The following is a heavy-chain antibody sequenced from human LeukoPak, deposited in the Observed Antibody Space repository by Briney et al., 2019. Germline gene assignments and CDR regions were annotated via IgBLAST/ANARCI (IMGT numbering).Heavy chain of an antibody. CDR3: ARDGPLIVVVPAAIRGFDP. CDR2: INPSGGST. V-gene: IGHV1-46*01. Sequence: ASVEVSCKASGYTFTSYYMHWVRQAPGQGLEWMGIINPSGGSTSYAQKFQGRVTMTRDTSTSTVYMELSSLRSEDTAVYYCARDGPLIVVVPAAIRGFDPWGQGTLVTVSS. CDR1: GYTFTSYY. J-gene: IGHJ5*02. D-gene: IGHD2-2*01.